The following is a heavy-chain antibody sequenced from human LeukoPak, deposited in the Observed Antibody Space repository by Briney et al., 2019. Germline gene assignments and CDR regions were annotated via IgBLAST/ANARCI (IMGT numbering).Heavy chain of an antibody. CDR2: ISWNSGSI. J-gene: IGHJ4*02. D-gene: IGHD6-19*01. Sequence: GISWNSGSIAYADSVKGRFTISRDNAKNSLYLQMNSLKAEDTALYYCAKDFHSSGWSHFDYWGQGTLVTVSS. CDR3: AKDFHSSGWSHFDY. V-gene: IGHV3-9*01.